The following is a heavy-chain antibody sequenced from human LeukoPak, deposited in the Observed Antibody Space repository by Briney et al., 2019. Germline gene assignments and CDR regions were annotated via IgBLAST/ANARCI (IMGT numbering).Heavy chain of an antibody. CDR3: ARTFDGSAYYYGDF. CDR2: ISVYSGNT. D-gene: IGHD3-22*01. J-gene: IGHJ4*02. V-gene: IGHV1-18*01. CDR1: AYTFTNFG. Sequence: ASVKVSCKASAYTFTNFGITWVRQAPGQGLEWVGWISVYSGNTNYEKKLQGRVNMTTDKSTSTAYMELRSLRSDDTALYYCARTFDGSAYYYGDFWGQGTLVTVSS.